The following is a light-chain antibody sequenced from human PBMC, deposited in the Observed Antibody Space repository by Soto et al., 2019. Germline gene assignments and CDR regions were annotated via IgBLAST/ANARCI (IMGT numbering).Light chain of an antibody. V-gene: IGKV3-11*01. CDR2: DAS. CDR3: QQRSDWPAWT. Sequence: EVVLTQSPATLSLSPGERATLSCRASQSVSNSLAWYQQKPGLPPRLLIYDASNRAAGTPGRFSGSGSGTDFTLTISSLEPEDFAVYYCQQRSDWPAWTFGQGTKVEIK. J-gene: IGKJ1*01. CDR1: QSVSNS.